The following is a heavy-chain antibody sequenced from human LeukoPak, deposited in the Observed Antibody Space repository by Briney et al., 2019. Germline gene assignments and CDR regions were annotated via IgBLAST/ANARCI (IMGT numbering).Heavy chain of an antibody. CDR3: ARAPWYFDL. J-gene: IGHJ2*01. Sequence: ASVKVSCKASGYIFTGFYMHWVRQAPGQGLEWMGWINPNSGGTDYAQKFQGRVTMTRGTSINTAYMELSRLISDDTAVYYCARAPWYFDLWGRGTLVTVSS. V-gene: IGHV1-2*02. CDR1: GYIFTGFY. CDR2: INPNSGGT.